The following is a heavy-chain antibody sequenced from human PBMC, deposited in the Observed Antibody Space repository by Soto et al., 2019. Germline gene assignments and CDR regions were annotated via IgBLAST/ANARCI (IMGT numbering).Heavy chain of an antibody. CDR3: ARHGPYYDILTGTLGGMDV. Sequence: GESLKISCKGSGYSFTSYWISWVRQMPGKGLEWMGRIDPSDSYTSYSPSFQGHVTISADKSISTAYLQWSSLKASDTAMYYCARHGPYYDILTGTLGGMDVWGQGTTVTVSS. D-gene: IGHD3-9*01. J-gene: IGHJ6*02. CDR2: IDPSDSYT. CDR1: GYSFTSYW. V-gene: IGHV5-10-1*01.